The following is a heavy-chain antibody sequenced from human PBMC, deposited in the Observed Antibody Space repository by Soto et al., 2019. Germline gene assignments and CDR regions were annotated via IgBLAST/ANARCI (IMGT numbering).Heavy chain of an antibody. CDR2: ISYDGSKK. V-gene: IGHV3-30*18. J-gene: IGHJ4*02. CDR3: ENVEGGAYPDFDL. D-gene: IGHD1-26*01. CDR1: GFTFSSYG. Sequence: QVQLVESGGGVVQPGRSLRLSCEASGFTFSSYGMHWVRQAPGKGLEWVAVISYDGSKKYYADSVKGRFTISRDNSKNTLYLQMNSLRAEDRAVYYCENVEGGAYPDFDLWGQGTLVTVSS.